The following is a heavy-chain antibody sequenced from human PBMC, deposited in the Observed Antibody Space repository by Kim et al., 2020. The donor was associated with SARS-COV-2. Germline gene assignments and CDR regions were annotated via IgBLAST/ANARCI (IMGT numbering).Heavy chain of an antibody. J-gene: IGHJ6*02. D-gene: IGHD3-10*01. Sequence: ANSLRCRSTLSRDNAKNSLYMQMNSLGAEDTDVYYCAREGYYFGSHGMAVWGQGTTVTVSS. CDR3: AREGYYFGSHGMAV. V-gene: IGHV3-11*01.